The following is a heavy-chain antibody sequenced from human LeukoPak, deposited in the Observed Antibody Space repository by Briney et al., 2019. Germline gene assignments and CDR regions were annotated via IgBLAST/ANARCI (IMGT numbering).Heavy chain of an antibody. CDR2: IYYSGST. D-gene: IGHD1-26*01. J-gene: IGHJ4*02. Sequence: SETLSLTCTVSGGSISNYYWSWIRQPPGKGLKWIGYIYYSGSTNYNPSLKSRVIMSVDTSETQFSLKLSSVTAADTAVYYCARISNSGSYYAEARYYFDYWGQGTLVTVSS. CDR1: GGSISNYY. V-gene: IGHV4-59*01. CDR3: ARISNSGSYYAEARYYFDY.